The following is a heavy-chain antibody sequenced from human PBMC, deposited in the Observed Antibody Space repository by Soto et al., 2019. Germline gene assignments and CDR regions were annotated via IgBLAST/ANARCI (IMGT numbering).Heavy chain of an antibody. CDR1: GFTFSSYA. J-gene: IGHJ4*02. Sequence: GGSLRLSCAASGFTFSSYAMHWVRQAPGKGLEWVAVISYDGSNKYYADSVKGRFTISRDNSKNTLYLQMNSLVAEDTAVYYCAKSGMITFGGVIVIRGGYFDYWGQGTLVTVSS. V-gene: IGHV3-30-3*01. CDR2: ISYDGSNK. CDR3: AKSGMITFGGVIVIRGGYFDY. D-gene: IGHD3-16*02.